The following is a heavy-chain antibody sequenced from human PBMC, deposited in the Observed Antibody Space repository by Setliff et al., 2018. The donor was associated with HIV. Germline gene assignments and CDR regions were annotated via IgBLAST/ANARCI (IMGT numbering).Heavy chain of an antibody. CDR3: ERDSDYYDSSTYRLDY. V-gene: IGHV4-4*07. CDR2: IYTSVRI. Sequence: SETLSLTCSVSGDSFSGYHWTWVRQTAGKGLGWIGRIYTSVRIDYNPSLKSRVTISVDTSNKQFSLNLSSVTAAETAVDYFERDSDYYDSSTYRLDYWGQGTLVTVSS. CDR1: GDSFSGYH. J-gene: IGHJ4*02. D-gene: IGHD3-22*01.